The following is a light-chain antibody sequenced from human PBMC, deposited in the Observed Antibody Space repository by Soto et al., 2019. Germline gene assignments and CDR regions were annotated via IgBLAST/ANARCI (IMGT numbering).Light chain of an antibody. V-gene: IGKV3-20*01. CDR2: GAS. CDR1: QSVSSSY. Sequence: EIVLTLSPGTLSLSPGERATLSCRASQSVSSSYLAWYQQKPGQTPRLLIYGASSRATGIPDRFSGSGSGTDFTLTISRLEPEDFAVYYCQQYGNSPYTFGQGTKLEIK. J-gene: IGKJ2*01. CDR3: QQYGNSPYT.